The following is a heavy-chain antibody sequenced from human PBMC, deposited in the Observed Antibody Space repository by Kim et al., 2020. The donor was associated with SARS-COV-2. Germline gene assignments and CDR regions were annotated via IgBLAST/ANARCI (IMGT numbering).Heavy chain of an antibody. CDR3: ARDRKVIVVVPAADYYYGMDA. CDR1: GFTFSSYA. CDR2: ISYDGSNK. V-gene: IGHV3-30*04. J-gene: IGHJ6*02. Sequence: GGSLRLSCAASGFTFSSYAMHGVRQAPGKGLEWVAVISYDGSNKYYADSVKGRFTISRDNSNNTLYLQMNSLRAEDTAVYYGARDRKVIVVVPAADYYYGMDAWGQGTTVTVSS. D-gene: IGHD2-2*01.